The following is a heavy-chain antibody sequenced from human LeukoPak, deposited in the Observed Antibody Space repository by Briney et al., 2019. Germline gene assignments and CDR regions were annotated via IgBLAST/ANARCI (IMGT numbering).Heavy chain of an antibody. Sequence: SETLSLTCTVSGGPISSYYWSWIRQPPGKGLEWIGYIYYSGSTNYNPSLKSRVTISVDTSKNQFSLKLSSVTAADTAVYYCARVQRGYSGYAVDYWGQGTLVTVSS. V-gene: IGHV4-59*01. CDR1: GGPISSYY. CDR3: ARVQRGYSGYAVDY. J-gene: IGHJ4*02. D-gene: IGHD5-12*01. CDR2: IYYSGST.